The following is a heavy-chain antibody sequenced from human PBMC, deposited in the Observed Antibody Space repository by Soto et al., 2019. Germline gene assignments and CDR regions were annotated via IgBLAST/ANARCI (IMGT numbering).Heavy chain of an antibody. CDR1: GFIFTSYS. D-gene: IGHD3-22*01. J-gene: IGHJ4*02. CDR2: ISSRSDSI. V-gene: IGHV3-21*01. Sequence: PGGSLRLSCAASGFIFTSYSMVWVRQAPGKGLEWVSSISSRSDSIYYADSVKGRFTISRDNAQNSLYLQMNSLRAEDTAVYDCARDFAIYYEQDYWGKGTLVTVSS. CDR3: ARDFAIYYEQDY.